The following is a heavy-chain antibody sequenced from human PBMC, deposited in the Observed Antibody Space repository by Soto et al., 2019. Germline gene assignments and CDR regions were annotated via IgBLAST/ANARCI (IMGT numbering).Heavy chain of an antibody. CDR3: ARLRGCSGGSCYSESPYYYMDV. D-gene: IGHD2-15*01. CDR2: IYYSGST. Sequence: SETLSLTCTVSGGSISSYYWSWIRQPPGKGLEWIGYIYYSGSTNYNPSLKSRVTISVDTSKNQFSLKLSSVTAADTAVYYCARLRGCSGGSCYSESPYYYMDVWGKGTTVTVSS. J-gene: IGHJ6*03. V-gene: IGHV4-59*08. CDR1: GGSISSYY.